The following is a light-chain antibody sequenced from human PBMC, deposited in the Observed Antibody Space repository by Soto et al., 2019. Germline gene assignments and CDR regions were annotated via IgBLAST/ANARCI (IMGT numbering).Light chain of an antibody. V-gene: IGKV3-15*01. CDR1: QSISSN. Sequence: DIVMTQSPATLSMSPGERATLSCRASQSISSNLAWYQQRPGQAPRLLIYGASTRATGIPARFSGSGSGTEFTLTISSLQSEDFVVYYCQQYNIWTWTFGQGTKVDI. CDR2: GAS. CDR3: QQYNIWTWT. J-gene: IGKJ1*01.